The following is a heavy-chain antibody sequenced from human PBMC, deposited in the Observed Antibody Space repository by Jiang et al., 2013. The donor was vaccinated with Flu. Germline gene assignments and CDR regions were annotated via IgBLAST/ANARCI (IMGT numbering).Heavy chain of an antibody. CDR3: ARDRASHSESIDAFDI. V-gene: IGHV3-66*01. J-gene: IGHJ3*02. D-gene: IGHD1-14*01. CDR2: IYSGGNT. CDR1: GFTVSANY. Sequence: GLVQPGGSLRLSCAASGFTVSANYMSWVRQAPGKGLECVSVIYSGGNTYYADSVKGRFTISRDNSKNTLYLQMNSLRAEDTAVYYCARDRASHSESIDAFDIWGQGTMVTVSS.